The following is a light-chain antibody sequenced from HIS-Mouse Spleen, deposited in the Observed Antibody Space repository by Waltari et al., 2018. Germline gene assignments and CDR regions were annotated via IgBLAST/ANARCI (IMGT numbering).Light chain of an antibody. Sequence: SYELTHPPSGPVPPGQTARTPSSGDAFPKKLLYWYQQKSGQAPVLVIYEDSKRPSGIPERFSGSSSGTMATLTISGAQVEDEADYYCYSTDSSGNHRVFGGGTKLTVL. V-gene: IGLV3-10*01. CDR2: EDS. J-gene: IGLJ2*01. CDR1: AFPKKL. CDR3: YSTDSSGNHRV.